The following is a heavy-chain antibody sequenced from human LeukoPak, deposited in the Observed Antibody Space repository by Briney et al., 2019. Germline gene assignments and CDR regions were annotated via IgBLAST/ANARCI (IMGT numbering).Heavy chain of an antibody. V-gene: IGHV3-48*01. CDR2: ISSSSSTI. CDR3: ARGGNYYTEAFDI. D-gene: IGHD3-3*01. CDR1: GFTFSSYS. J-gene: IGHJ3*02. Sequence: GGSLRLSCAASGFTFSSYSMNGVRQAPGKGVEWGSYISSSSSTIYYADSVEGGYTISRENARNSLYLQMNSLRAEDTAVYYCARGGNYYTEAFDIWGQGTMVTVSS.